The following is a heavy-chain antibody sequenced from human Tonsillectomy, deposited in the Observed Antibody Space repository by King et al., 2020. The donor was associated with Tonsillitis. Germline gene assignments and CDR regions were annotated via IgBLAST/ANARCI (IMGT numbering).Heavy chain of an antibody. D-gene: IGHD3-22*01. V-gene: IGHV3-30-3*01. CDR3: AGAGGNYYDSSGEEYFDY. CDR2: ISYDGSNK. J-gene: IGHJ4*02. CDR1: RFTFSSYA. Sequence: VQLVESGGGVVQPGRSLRLSCAASRFTFSSYAMHWVRQAPGKGLEWVAVISYDGSNKYYADSVKGRFTITRDNSKNTLYLQMNSLRAEDTGVYYCAGAGGNYYDSSGEEYFDYWGQGTLVTVSS.